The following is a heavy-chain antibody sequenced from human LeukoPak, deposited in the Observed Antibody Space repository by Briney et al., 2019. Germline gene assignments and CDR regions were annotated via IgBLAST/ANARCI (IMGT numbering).Heavy chain of an antibody. V-gene: IGHV4-59*12. J-gene: IGHJ4*02. CDR3: ARLRKNYYDSSGVQRDY. CDR2: IYYSGST. CDR1: GGSISGYY. Sequence: SETLSLTCTVSGGSISGYYWSWIRQPPGKGLEWIGYIYYSGSTNYNPSLKSRVTISVDTSKNQFSLKLSSVTAADTAVYYCARLRKNYYDSSGVQRDYWGQGTLVTVSS. D-gene: IGHD3-22*01.